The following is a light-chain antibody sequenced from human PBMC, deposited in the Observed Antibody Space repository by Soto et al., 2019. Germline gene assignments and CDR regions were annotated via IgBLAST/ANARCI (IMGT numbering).Light chain of an antibody. CDR2: VNS. V-gene: IGLV1-40*01. J-gene: IGLJ3*02. CDR3: QSYDSSLSGWV. Sequence: QSALTQPPSVSGAPGQRVTISGTGSSSNIGAGYGVHWYQQLPGTAPKLLIYVNSNRPSGVPDRFSGSKSGTSASLAITGLRAEDEADYYCQSYDSSLSGWVFGGGTKLTVL. CDR1: SSNIGAGYG.